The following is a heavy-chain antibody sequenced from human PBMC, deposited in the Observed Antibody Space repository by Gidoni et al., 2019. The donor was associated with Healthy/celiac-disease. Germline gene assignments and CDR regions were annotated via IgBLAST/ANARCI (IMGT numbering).Heavy chain of an antibody. CDR2: IRSKAYGGTT. J-gene: IGHJ4*02. V-gene: IGHV3-49*04. CDR3: TRAAQKAYDLGY. CDR1: GFTFGDYA. Sequence: EVQLVESGGGLVQPGRSLRLSCTASGFTFGDYAMSWVRQAPGKGLEWVGFIRSKAYGGTTEYAASVKGRFTISRDDSKSIAYLQMNSLKTEDTAVYYCTRAAQKAYDLGYWGQGTLVTVSS. D-gene: IGHD3-3*01.